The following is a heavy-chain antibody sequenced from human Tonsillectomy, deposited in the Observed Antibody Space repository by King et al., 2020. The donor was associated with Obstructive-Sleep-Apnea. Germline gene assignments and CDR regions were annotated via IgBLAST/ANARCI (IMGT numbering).Heavy chain of an antibody. D-gene: IGHD3-22*01. CDR2: ISYDGGDT. V-gene: IGHV3-30*04. CDR1: GFGFSTFD. CDR3: ARPYYDRNGYYYPYFDY. Sequence: VQLVESGGGVVQPGRSLRLSWAASGFGFSTFDMHWVRQAPGKGLEGVGVISYDGGDTEYADTVKGRFTISRDNSKNTLYLEMNSPRSEDTAVYYCARPYYDRNGYYYPYFDYWGQGTLITVSS. J-gene: IGHJ4*02.